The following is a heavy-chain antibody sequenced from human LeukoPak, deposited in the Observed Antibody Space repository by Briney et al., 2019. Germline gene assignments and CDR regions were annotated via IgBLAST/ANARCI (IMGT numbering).Heavy chain of an antibody. CDR2: IKQDGSEK. V-gene: IGHV3-7*01. CDR1: GFTFSSYW. CDR3: ARDKGFSYGDHFDY. Sequence: PGGSLRPSCAASGFTFSSYWMSWVRQAPGKGLEWVANIKQDGSEKYYVDSVKGRFTISRDNAKNSLYLQMNSLRAEDTAVYYCARDKGFSYGDHFDYWGQGTLVTVSS. D-gene: IGHD4-17*01. J-gene: IGHJ4*02.